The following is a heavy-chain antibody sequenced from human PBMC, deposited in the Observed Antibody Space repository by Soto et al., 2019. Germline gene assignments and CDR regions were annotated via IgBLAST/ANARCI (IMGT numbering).Heavy chain of an antibody. D-gene: IGHD2-15*01. V-gene: IGHV4-4*02. CDR3: ARSIVLVLAAQNYFYHYMDV. CDR1: SGSITTRHW. CDR2: IHHSGTT. J-gene: IGHJ6*03. Sequence: QLQESGPGLVKPSGTLSLTCGVSSGSITTRHWWNWLRQPPGKGLEWIGEIHHSGTTNYNPSLKSRVTMSVDKTKNQFPLTLNAVTAADTAVYYGARSIVLVLAAQNYFYHYMDVWGKGTTVIVSS.